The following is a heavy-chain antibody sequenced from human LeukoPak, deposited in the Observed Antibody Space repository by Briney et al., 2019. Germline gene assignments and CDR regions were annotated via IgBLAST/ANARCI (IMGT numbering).Heavy chain of an antibody. CDR2: IYHSGST. CDR1: GGSISSSNW. V-gene: IGHV4-4*02. J-gene: IGHJ4*02. CDR3: ARVLLSYGGREVGFDY. D-gene: IGHD5-18*01. Sequence: NPSETLSLTCAVSGGSISSSNWWSWVRQPPGKGLEWIGEIYHSGSTNYNPSLKSRVTISVDKSKNQFSLKLSSVTAADTAVYYCARVLLSYGGREVGFDYWGQGTLVTVSS.